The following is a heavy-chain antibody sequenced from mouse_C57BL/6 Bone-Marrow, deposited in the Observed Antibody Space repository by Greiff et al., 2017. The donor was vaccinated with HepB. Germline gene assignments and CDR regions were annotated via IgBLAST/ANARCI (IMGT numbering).Heavy chain of an antibody. Sequence: EVTLVESGGDLVKPGGSLKLSCAASGFTFSSYGMSWVRHTPDKRLEWVATISSGGSYTYYPDSVKGRFTISRDNAKNTLYLQMRSLKSEDTAMYYCAIGTVGGRWYFDVWGTGTTVTVSA. CDR1: GFTFSSYG. D-gene: IGHD1-1*01. V-gene: IGHV5-6*01. CDR3: AIGTVGGRWYFDV. J-gene: IGHJ1*03. CDR2: ISSGGSYT.